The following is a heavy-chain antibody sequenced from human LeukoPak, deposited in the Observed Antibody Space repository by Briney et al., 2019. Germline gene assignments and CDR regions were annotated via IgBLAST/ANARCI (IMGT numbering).Heavy chain of an antibody. CDR2: IYTSGST. Sequence: PSETLSLTCTVSGGSISSYYWSWIRQPAGKGLEWIGRIYTSGSTNYNPSLKSRVTMSVDTSKNQFSLKLSSVTAADTAVYYCATEVAPSDHYYYYGMDVWGQGTTVTVSS. V-gene: IGHV4-4*07. CDR3: ATEVAPSDHYYYYGMDV. D-gene: IGHD5-12*01. CDR1: GGSISSYY. J-gene: IGHJ6*02.